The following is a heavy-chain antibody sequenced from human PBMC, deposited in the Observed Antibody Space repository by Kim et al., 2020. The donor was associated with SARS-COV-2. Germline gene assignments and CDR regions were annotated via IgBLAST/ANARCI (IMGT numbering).Heavy chain of an antibody. CDR1: GFTFSGSP. Sequence: GGSLRLSCAASGFTFSGSPMHWVRQAPGKGLEWVGRIRSRANSYATAYAASGKGSITISRDDSKNTPYLHMNSPKTAATAVCYCTRIPGTTLAFWVAFD. J-gene: IGHJ3*01. V-gene: IGHV3-73*01. CDR3: TRIPGTTLAFWVAFD. CDR2: IRSRANSYAT. D-gene: IGHD1-1*01.